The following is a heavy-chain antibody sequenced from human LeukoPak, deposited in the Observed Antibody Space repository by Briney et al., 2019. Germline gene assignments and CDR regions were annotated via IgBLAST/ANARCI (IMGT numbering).Heavy chain of an antibody. J-gene: IGHJ5*02. CDR3: ARGIGDH. CDR2: ISNSGGST. V-gene: IGHV3-23*01. CDR1: GFTFRTYA. Sequence: GGSLRLSCAASGFTFRTYAMAWVRQAPGKGLEWVSTISNSGGSTYYADSVKGRFTISRDDSKNMLYLQMNSLRAGDTAIYYCARGIGDHWGQGTLVSVSS.